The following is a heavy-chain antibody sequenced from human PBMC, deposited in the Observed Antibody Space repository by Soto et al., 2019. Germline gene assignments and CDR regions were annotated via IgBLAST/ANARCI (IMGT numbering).Heavy chain of an antibody. J-gene: IGHJ4*02. CDR2: ISGSGGST. CDR1: GFTFSSYA. D-gene: IGHD3-16*02. V-gene: IGHV3-23*01. Sequence: EVQLLESGGGLVQPGGSLRLSCAASGFTFSSYAMSWVRQAPGKGLEWVSAISGSGGSTYYADSVKGRFTISRDNSKNTLYLQMNSLRAEDTAVYYCAKSVDYVWGNYRGPFDYWGQGTLVTVS. CDR3: AKSVDYVWGNYRGPFDY.